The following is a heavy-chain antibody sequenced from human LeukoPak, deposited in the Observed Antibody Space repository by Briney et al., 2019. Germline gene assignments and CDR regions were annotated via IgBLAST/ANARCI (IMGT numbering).Heavy chain of an antibody. CDR1: GYTFTTYY. CDR3: AREGYCSGGRCYSGRNFDL. J-gene: IGHJ2*01. CDR2: INPSGGST. V-gene: IGHV1-46*01. Sequence: ASVKDSCKASGYTFTTYYMHWVRQAPGQGLEWMGIINPSGGSTSYAQKFQGRVTMTRDTSASTLYMELSSLRSEDTAVYYCAREGYCSGGRCYSGRNFDLWGRGTLVTVSS. D-gene: IGHD2-15*01.